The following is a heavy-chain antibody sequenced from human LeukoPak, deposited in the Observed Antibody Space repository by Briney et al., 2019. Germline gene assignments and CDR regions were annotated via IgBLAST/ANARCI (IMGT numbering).Heavy chain of an antibody. CDR3: AKDERAPLFPDAFDI. D-gene: IGHD1-1*01. V-gene: IGHV3-23*01. J-gene: IGHJ3*02. CDR1: GFTFSSYA. CDR2: ISGSGGST. Sequence: GGSLRLSCAASGFTFSSYAMSWVRQAPGEGLEWVSAISGSGGSTYYADSVKGRFTISRDNSKNTLYLQMNSLRAEDTAVYYCAKDERAPLFPDAFDIWGQGTMVTVSS.